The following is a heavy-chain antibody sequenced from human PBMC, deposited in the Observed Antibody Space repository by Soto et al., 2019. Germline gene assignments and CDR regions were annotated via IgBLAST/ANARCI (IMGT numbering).Heavy chain of an antibody. D-gene: IGHD3-3*02. V-gene: IGHV3-7*01. CDR2: IKQDGSEK. Sequence: EVQLVESGGGLVQPGGSLRLSCAASGFTFSSYWMSWVRQAPGKGLEWVANIKQDGSEKYYVDSVKGRFTISRDNAKNSLYLQMNSLRAEDTAVYYCARVGEVGFLEWLLTYYYYYMDVWGKGTTVTVSS. CDR1: GFTFSSYW. J-gene: IGHJ6*03. CDR3: ARVGEVGFLEWLLTYYYYYMDV.